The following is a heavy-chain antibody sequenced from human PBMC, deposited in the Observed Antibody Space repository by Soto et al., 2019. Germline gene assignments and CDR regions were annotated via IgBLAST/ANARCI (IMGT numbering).Heavy chain of an antibody. CDR2: ISYDGSNK. Sequence: PXGSLRLSCSASGFTFSSYGMHWVRQAPGKGLDWVAVISYDGSNKYYADSVKGRFTISRDNSKNTLYLQMNSLRAEDTAVYYCAKPLAYDYVWGSFNSWGQGTLVTVSS. CDR1: GFTFSSYG. D-gene: IGHD3-16*01. J-gene: IGHJ4*02. CDR3: AKPLAYDYVWGSFNS. V-gene: IGHV3-30*18.